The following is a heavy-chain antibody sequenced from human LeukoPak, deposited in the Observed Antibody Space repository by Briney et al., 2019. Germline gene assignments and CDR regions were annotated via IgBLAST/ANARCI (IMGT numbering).Heavy chain of an antibody. CDR3: ARHADVAAYREGLDV. V-gene: IGHV4-59*01. CDR2: IYYRGNT. Sequence: SETLSLTCTVSGGSISGYLWSWMRQPPGEGRECIGHIYYRGNTIYNLSLKSRATISVDTSKNLFSLELTSVTAADTAVYYCARHADVAAYREGLDVWGKGNTVTVSS. CDR1: GGSISGYL. J-gene: IGHJ6*04. D-gene: IGHD6-25*01.